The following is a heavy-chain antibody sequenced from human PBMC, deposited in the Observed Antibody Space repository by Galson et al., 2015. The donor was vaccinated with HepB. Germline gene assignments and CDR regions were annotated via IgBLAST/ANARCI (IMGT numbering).Heavy chain of an antibody. CDR1: GGSVSSGSYY. Sequence: ETLSLTCTVSGGSVSSGSYYWSWIRQPPGKGLEWIGYIYYSGSTNYNPSLKSRVTISVDTSKNQFSLKLSSVTAADTAVYYCARERAPGSSGWYGGTFDYWGQGTLVTVSS. V-gene: IGHV4-61*01. CDR2: IYYSGST. CDR3: ARERAPGSSGWYGGTFDY. D-gene: IGHD6-19*01. J-gene: IGHJ4*02.